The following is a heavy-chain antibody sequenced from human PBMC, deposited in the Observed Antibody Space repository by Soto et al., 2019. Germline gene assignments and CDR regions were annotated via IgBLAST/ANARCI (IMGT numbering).Heavy chain of an antibody. D-gene: IGHD6-25*01. V-gene: IGHV4-30-2*01. CDR1: GGSISSGGYS. J-gene: IGHJ6*02. CDR3: ARFSSRRGNYYYYGMDV. CDR2: IYHSGST. Sequence: SETLSLTCAVSGGSISSGGYSWSWIRQPPGKGLEWIGYIYHSGSTYYNPSLKSRVTISVDRSKNQFSLKLSSVTAADTAVYYCARFSSRRGNYYYYGMDVWGQGTTVTVSS.